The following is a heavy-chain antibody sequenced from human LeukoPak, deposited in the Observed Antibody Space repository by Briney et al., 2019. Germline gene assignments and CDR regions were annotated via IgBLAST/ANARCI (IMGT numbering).Heavy chain of an antibody. J-gene: IGHJ4*02. CDR1: GFTFTSSA. D-gene: IGHD6-13*01. CDR3: AADQIAAAGLGRFDY. Sequence: EASVKVSCKASGFTFTSSAVQWVRQARGQRLEWIGWIVVGSGNTNYAQKFQERVTITRDMSTSTAYMELSSLRSGDTAVYYCAADQIAAAGLGRFDYWGQGTLVTVSS. CDR2: IVVGSGNT. V-gene: IGHV1-58*01.